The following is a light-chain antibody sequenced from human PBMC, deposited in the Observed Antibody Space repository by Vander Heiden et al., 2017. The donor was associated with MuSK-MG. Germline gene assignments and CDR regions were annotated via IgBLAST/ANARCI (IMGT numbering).Light chain of an antibody. J-gene: IGKJ2*01. Sequence: ETVMTQSPATLSVSIGERATLSCRASQSVSSDLAWYQQKPGQAPRLLMYGASTRATGIPTRFTGSGSGTEFTLTISSLQSEDFAVYYCQQYNNWPPMYTFGQGTKLEIK. CDR1: QSVSSD. CDR3: QQYNNWPPMYT. CDR2: GAS. V-gene: IGKV3-15*01.